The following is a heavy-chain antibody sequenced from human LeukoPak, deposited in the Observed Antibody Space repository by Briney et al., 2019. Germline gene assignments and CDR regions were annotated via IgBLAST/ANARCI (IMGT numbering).Heavy chain of an antibody. V-gene: IGHV1-69*06. CDR3: ARARSNYYGSGSYYNYYYMDV. CDR2: IIPIFGTA. Sequence: SVKVSCKASGGTFSSYAISWVRQAPGQGLEWMGGIIPIFGTANYAQKFQGRVTITADKSTSTAYMELSSLRSEDTAVYYCARARSNYYGSGSYYNYYYMDVWGKGTTVTISS. D-gene: IGHD3-10*01. CDR1: GGTFSSYA. J-gene: IGHJ6*03.